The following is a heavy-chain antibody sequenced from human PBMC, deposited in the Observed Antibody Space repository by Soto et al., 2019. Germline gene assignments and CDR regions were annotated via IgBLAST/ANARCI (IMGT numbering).Heavy chain of an antibody. D-gene: IGHD2-2*01. J-gene: IGHJ6*02. Sequence: ESGPTLVNPTETLTLTCTVSGFSLSNARMGVSWIRQPPGKALEWLAHIFSNDEKSYSTSLKSRLTISKDTSKSQVVLTMTNMDPVDTATYYCARILRGRYCRSTSCYDPYYHGMDVWGQGTTVTVSS. CDR2: IFSNDEK. V-gene: IGHV2-26*01. CDR1: GFSLSNARMG. CDR3: ARILRGRYCRSTSCYDPYYHGMDV.